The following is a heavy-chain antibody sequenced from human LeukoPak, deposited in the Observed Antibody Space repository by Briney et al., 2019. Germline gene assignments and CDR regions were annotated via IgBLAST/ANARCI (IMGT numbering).Heavy chain of an antibody. Sequence: SETLSLTCSVSGGSISTYYWSWIRQPPGKGLEWIGRVHTSGSTNYNPSLKSRVTMSVDTSKSQFSLKLSSVTAADTAVYYCARSSEGRYYYDSSGFSYYYYYIDVWGKGTTVTISS. CDR2: VHTSGST. J-gene: IGHJ6*03. D-gene: IGHD3-22*01. CDR1: GGSISTYY. V-gene: IGHV4-4*07. CDR3: ARSSEGRYYYDSSGFSYYYYYIDV.